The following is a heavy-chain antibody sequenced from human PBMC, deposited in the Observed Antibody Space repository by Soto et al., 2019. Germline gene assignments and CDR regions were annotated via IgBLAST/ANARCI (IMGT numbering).Heavy chain of an antibody. CDR1: GFTFISSSIT. Sequence: EVQLLESGGGLVQPGGSLRLSCAASGFTFISSSITMSWVRQPPGKGLEWVSVISGSDDSTYYADSVKGRFTISRDNSKNTLYLQMNSLRAEDTAVYYCVTTEHGYSGYDGAFDIWGQGTMVTVSS. V-gene: IGHV3-23*01. D-gene: IGHD5-12*01. CDR2: ISGSDDST. CDR3: VTTEHGYSGYDGAFDI. J-gene: IGHJ3*02.